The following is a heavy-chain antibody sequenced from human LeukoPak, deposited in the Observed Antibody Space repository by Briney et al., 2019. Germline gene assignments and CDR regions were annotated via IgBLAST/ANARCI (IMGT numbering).Heavy chain of an antibody. CDR2: ISYDGSNK. V-gene: IGHV3-30*04. Sequence: QPGGSLRLSCAASGFTFNNYAMHWVRQAPGKGLEWVAVISYDGSNKYHADSVKGRFTISRDSSKNTLFLQMNSLRVEDTAVYFCARDRSSVIVVATATLRYWGQGTLVTVSS. D-gene: IGHD2-21*02. CDR3: ARDRSSVIVVATATLRY. J-gene: IGHJ4*02. CDR1: GFTFNNYA.